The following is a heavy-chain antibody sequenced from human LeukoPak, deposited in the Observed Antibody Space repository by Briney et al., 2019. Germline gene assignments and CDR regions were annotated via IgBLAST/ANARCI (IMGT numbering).Heavy chain of an antibody. D-gene: IGHD4-11*01. Sequence: ASVKVSCKASGYTFTSYYMHWVRQAPGQGLEWMAIINPSGGSTSYAQKFQGRVTMTRDTSTSTVYMELSSLRSEDTAVYYCARDRRAPYDYSFYRDGMDVWGQGTTVTVSS. CDR1: GYTFTSYY. J-gene: IGHJ6*02. CDR2: INPSGGST. V-gene: IGHV1-46*01. CDR3: ARDRRAPYDYSFYRDGMDV.